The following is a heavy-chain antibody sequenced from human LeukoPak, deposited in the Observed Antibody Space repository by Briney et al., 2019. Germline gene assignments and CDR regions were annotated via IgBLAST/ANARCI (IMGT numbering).Heavy chain of an antibody. V-gene: IGHV3-74*01. Sequence: GGSLRLSCEVSGLTFRNVWMHWVRQTPGQGLVWVCRINTAGSTVYADPVKGRFTISRDNAKNMVYLQMNSLRTEDTAVYYCASFRDTDNWGRGTMVTVSS. CDR2: INTAGST. J-gene: IGHJ3*01. CDR3: ASFRDTDN. CDR1: GLTFRNVW. D-gene: IGHD2-21*01.